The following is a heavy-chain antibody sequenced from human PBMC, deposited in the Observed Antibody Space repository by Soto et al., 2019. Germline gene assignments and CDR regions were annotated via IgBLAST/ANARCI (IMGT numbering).Heavy chain of an antibody. D-gene: IGHD3-10*01. V-gene: IGHV3-23*01. CDR2: ISGSGGST. Sequence: EVQLLESGGGLVQPGGSLRLSCAASGFTFSSYAMSWVRQAPGKGLEWVSAISGSGGSTYYADSVKVRFTISRDNSKNTLYLQVTSLRAEDTAVYYGAKDDAGGRSESYPYGGQGTLVTVSA. J-gene: IGHJ4*02. CDR3: AKDDAGGRSESYPY. CDR1: GFTFSSYA.